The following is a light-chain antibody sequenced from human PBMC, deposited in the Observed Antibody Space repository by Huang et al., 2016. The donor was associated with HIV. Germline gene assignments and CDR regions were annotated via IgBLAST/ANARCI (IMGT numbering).Light chain of an antibody. V-gene: IGKV1-17*03. CDR1: QGISNY. CDR2: AAS. J-gene: IGKJ4*01. Sequence: DIQMTKSPSAMSASVGDRVTITCRASQGISNYLAWFQQKPGTVPKRVIYAASSLQSGVPSRVIGSGSGTEFTLTISILQPEDFATDYCLQHNSYPLTFGGGTKVEIK. CDR3: LQHNSYPLT.